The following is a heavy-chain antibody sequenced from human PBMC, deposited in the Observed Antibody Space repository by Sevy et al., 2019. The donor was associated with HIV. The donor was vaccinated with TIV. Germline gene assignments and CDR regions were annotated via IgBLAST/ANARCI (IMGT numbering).Heavy chain of an antibody. Sequence: GGSLRLSCEASGFIFNVYNMNWVRQAPGKGLEWVGRIKSKTDGATRDLAAPVKGRIIISRDDSKNTLYLQISNLKIEDTGVYFCAAGVGASDFDYWGQGTLVTVSS. CDR2: IKSKTDGATR. CDR3: AAGVGASDFDY. CDR1: GFIFNVYN. D-gene: IGHD1-26*01. J-gene: IGHJ4*02. V-gene: IGHV3-15*01.